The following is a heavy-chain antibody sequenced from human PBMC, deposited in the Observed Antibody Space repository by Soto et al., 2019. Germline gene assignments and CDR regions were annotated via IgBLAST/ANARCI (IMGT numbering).Heavy chain of an antibody. CDR1: GSTVSGSA. J-gene: IGHJ4*02. CDR2: IRSKANGYAT. CDR3: TTVQLGITDY. Sequence: EVQLVESGGGLVQPGGSLKLSCAASGSTVSGSAMHWVRQASGKGLEWVGRIRSKANGYATAFAASVKGRFTITRDDSKNTAYLQLNSLKTEDTAVYYCTTVQLGITDYWGQGTLVTVSS. V-gene: IGHV3-73*01. D-gene: IGHD7-27*01.